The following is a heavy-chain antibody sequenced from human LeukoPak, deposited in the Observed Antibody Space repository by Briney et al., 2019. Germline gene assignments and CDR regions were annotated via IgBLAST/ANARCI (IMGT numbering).Heavy chain of an antibody. CDR1: GGSISSSSYY. CDR3: ARAGTEITIFGVVIRNWFDP. CDR2: INHSGST. D-gene: IGHD3-3*01. Sequence: SETLSLTCTVSGGSISSSSYYWGWIRQPPGKGLEWIGEINHSGSTNYNPSLKSRVTISVDTSKNQFSLKLSSVTAADTAVYYCARAGTEITIFGVVIRNWFDPWGQGTLVTVSS. V-gene: IGHV4-39*07. J-gene: IGHJ5*02.